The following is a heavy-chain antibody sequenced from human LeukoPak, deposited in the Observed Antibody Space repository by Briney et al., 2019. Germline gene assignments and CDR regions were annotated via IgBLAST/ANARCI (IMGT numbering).Heavy chain of an antibody. CDR3: AREGDYMAFDI. J-gene: IGHJ3*02. CDR1: GGTFSSYA. Sequence: GASVKVSCKASGGTFSSYAISWMRQAPGQGLEWMGGIIPIFGTANYAQKFQGRVTITTDESTSTAYMELSSLRSEDTAVYYCAREGDYMAFDIWGQGTMVTVSS. D-gene: IGHD4-17*01. CDR2: IIPIFGTA. V-gene: IGHV1-69*05.